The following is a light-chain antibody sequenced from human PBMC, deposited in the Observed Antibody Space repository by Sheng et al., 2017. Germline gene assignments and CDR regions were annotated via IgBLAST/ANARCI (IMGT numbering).Light chain of an antibody. J-gene: IGLJ3*02. Sequence: QSVLTQPPSVSGTPGQRVTISCSGSSSNIEGNYVYWYQQLPGTAPKLLLYRTDQRPSGVPDRFSGSIYGTSASLVIRGLQSEDEATYYCAAWDASLNGRVFGGGTRVTVL. CDR3: AAWDASLNGRV. CDR1: SSNIEGNY. V-gene: IGLV1-47*01. CDR2: RTD.